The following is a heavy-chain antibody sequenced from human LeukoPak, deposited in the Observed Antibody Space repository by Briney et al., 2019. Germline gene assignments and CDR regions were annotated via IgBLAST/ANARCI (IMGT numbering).Heavy chain of an antibody. V-gene: IGHV1-2*02. CDR3: ARDVLAAAGTGES. D-gene: IGHD6-13*01. CDR2: INPNSGGT. Sequence: ASVKVSCKASGYTFTGYYMHWVRQAPGQGLEWMGWINPNSGGTNYAQKLQGRVTMTRDTSISTAYMELSRLRSDDTAVYYCARDVLAAAGTGESWGQGTLVTVSS. CDR1: GYTFTGYY. J-gene: IGHJ5*02.